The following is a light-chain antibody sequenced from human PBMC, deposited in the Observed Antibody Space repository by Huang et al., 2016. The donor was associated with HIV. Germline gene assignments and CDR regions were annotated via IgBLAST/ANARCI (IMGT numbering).Light chain of an antibody. V-gene: IGKV1-39*01. CDR1: HNIINF. CDR2: AAS. Sequence: DVELTQSPSSLSASVGDRITITCRASHNIINFLNWYQQIPGEAPRLLIYAASKLQSGVPSRFTGSGSGTDFALTISSLRPEYFVTYYCQQSHTLPHTFGQGTKLEI. J-gene: IGKJ2*01. CDR3: QQSHTLPHT.